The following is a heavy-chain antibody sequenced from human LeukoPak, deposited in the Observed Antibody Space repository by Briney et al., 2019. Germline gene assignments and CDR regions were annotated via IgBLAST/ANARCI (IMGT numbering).Heavy chain of an antibody. Sequence: ASVRVSCKASGYTFTGYYMHWVRQAPGQGLEWMGRINPNSGGTDYAQKFQGRVTMTRDTSISTAYMELSRLRSDDTAVYYFAGAWLLLNDAFDIWGQGTMVTVSS. CDR3: AGAWLLLNDAFDI. CDR1: GYTFTGYY. J-gene: IGHJ3*02. V-gene: IGHV1-2*06. D-gene: IGHD3-22*01. CDR2: INPNSGGT.